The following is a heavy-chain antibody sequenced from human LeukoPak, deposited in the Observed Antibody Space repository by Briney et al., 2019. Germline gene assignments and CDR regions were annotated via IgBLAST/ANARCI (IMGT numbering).Heavy chain of an antibody. CDR1: RGSINTGNYY. V-gene: IGHV4-30-4*01. Sequence: ASETLSLTCTVSRGSINTGNYYWSWIRQPPGKGLEWLGFIHYSGSTDYNPSLKSRVSISIDTSKNQFSLQLSSVTAADTAVYYCARNGRGRNYGSNAYLPGYWGQGTLVTVSS. CDR3: ARNGRGRNYGSNAYLPGY. J-gene: IGHJ4*02. CDR2: IHYSGST. D-gene: IGHD3-22*01.